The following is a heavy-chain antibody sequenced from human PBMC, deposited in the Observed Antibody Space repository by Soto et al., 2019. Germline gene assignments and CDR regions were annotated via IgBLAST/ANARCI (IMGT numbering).Heavy chain of an antibody. CDR1: GFTFSSYG. CDR2: IWYDGSNK. V-gene: IGHV3-33*01. D-gene: IGHD4-17*01. J-gene: IGHJ3*02. CDR3: ARMTTVTGDALDI. Sequence: QVHLVESGGGVVQPGRSLRLSCAASGFTFSSYGMHWVRQAPGKGLEWVAVIWYDGSNKYYGDSVKGRFTISRDNSKNTLYLKMNSLRAEDTAVYYCARMTTVTGDALDIWGQGTMVTVSS.